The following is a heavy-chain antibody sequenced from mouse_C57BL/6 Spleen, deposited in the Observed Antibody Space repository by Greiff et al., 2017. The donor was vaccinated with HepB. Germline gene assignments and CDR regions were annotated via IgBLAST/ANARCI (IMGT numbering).Heavy chain of an antibody. J-gene: IGHJ4*01. CDR1: GYAFSSSW. V-gene: IGHV1-82*01. D-gene: IGHD4-1*01. CDR2: IYPGDGDT. Sequence: QVQLQQSGPELVKPGASVKISCKASGYAFSSSWMNWVKQRPGKGLEWIGRIYPGDGDTNYNGKFKGKATLTADKSSSTAYMQLSSLTSEDSAVYGCARFRTGTGAMDYWGQGTSVTGSS. CDR3: ARFRTGTGAMDY.